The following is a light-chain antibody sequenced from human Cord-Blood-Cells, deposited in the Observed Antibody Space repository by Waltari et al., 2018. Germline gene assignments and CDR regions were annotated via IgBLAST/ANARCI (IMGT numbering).Light chain of an antibody. V-gene: IGKV1-5*03. Sequence: DIQMTQSPSTLSASVGDRGTITCRASQSISSWLAWYQQKPGKAPKLLIYKASSLESGVPSRFSGSGSGTEFTLTISSLQPDDFATYYCQQYNRQWTFGQGTKVEIK. CDR2: KAS. J-gene: IGKJ1*01. CDR3: QQYNRQWT. CDR1: QSISSW.